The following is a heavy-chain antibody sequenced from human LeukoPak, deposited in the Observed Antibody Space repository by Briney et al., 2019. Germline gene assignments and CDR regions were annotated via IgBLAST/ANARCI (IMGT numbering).Heavy chain of an antibody. V-gene: IGHV3-7*03. CDR2: IKQDGSKK. J-gene: IGHJ4*02. D-gene: IGHD4-17*01. CDR3: ASRTVTIIY. Sequence: GGSLRLSCVASGFPFSSYWITWVRQAPGKGLEWVANIKQDGSKKSYVDSVKGRFTISRDNSKNTLYLQMNSLRAEDTAVYYCASRTVTIIYWGQGTLVTVSS. CDR1: GFPFSSYW.